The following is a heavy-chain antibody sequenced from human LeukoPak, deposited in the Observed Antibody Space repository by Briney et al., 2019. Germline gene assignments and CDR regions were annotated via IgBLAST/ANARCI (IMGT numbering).Heavy chain of an antibody. Sequence: GASVKVSCKASGYTFTGYYMHWVRQAPGQGLEWMGWINPNSGGTNHAQKFQGRVTMTRDTSISTAYMELSRLRSDDTAVYYCARTRGYSYGYLSGIDRHWFDPWGQGTLVTVSS. D-gene: IGHD5-18*01. CDR3: ARTRGYSYGYLSGIDRHWFDP. J-gene: IGHJ5*02. CDR1: GYTFTGYY. V-gene: IGHV1-2*02. CDR2: INPNSGGT.